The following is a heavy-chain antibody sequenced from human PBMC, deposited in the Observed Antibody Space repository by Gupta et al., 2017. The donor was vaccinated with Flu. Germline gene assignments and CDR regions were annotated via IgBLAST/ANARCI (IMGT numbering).Heavy chain of an antibody. D-gene: IGHD5-12*01. Sequence: GKGLEWIGRVLTTGTTNYNPSLKSRVTMSVDTSRNQFSLKLRSVTAADTAVYFCAREESLRGYSGYDAAMDVWGQGTTVTVSS. CDR3: AREESLRGYSGYDAAMDV. CDR2: VLTTGTT. V-gene: IGHV4-4*07. J-gene: IGHJ6*02.